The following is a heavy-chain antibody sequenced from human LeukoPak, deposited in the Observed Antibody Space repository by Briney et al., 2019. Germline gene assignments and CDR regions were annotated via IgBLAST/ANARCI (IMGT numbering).Heavy chain of an antibody. CDR2: IYTSGST. J-gene: IGHJ4*02. D-gene: IGHD6-13*01. CDR3: VREAAARAFDY. CDR1: GGSISSYY. V-gene: IGHV4-4*07. Sequence: SETLSLTCTVSGGSISSYYWSWIRQPAGKGLEWIGRIYTSGSTNYNPSLKSRVTISVDTSKNQFSLKLSSVTAADTALYYCVREAAARAFDYWGQGTPVTVSS.